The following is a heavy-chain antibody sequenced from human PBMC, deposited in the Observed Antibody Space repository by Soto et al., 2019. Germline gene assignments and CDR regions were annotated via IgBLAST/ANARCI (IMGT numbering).Heavy chain of an antibody. Sequence: TSETLSLTCTVSGDSISTDYWSWIRQSPGKGLEWIGFIYYGATTTYNPSLKNRVTISVDASKSQFYLKLRSVTAADTAVYYCARGMAEEQIFYYFDYWGQGALVTVSS. V-gene: IGHV4-59*01. CDR1: GDSISTDY. D-gene: IGHD3-9*01. J-gene: IGHJ4*02. CDR2: IYYGATT. CDR3: ARGMAEEQIFYYFDY.